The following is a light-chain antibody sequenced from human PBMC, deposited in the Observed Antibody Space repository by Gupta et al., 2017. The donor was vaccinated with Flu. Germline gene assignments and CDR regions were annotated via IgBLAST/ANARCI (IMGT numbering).Light chain of an antibody. Sequence: IVLTQSPDSLAVSLGERATINCKASQSVLDRSNNKNYLAWYQQKPGQPPKLLIYWASTRESGVPDRFSGSGSGADFTLTISSLQAGDVAVYYCQQYYITPVTFGQGTKLEIK. CDR3: QQYYITPVT. V-gene: IGKV4-1*01. J-gene: IGKJ2*01. CDR2: WAS. CDR1: QSVLDRSNNKNY.